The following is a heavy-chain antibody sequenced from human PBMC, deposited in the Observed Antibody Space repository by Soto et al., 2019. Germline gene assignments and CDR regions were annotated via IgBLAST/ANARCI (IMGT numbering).Heavy chain of an antibody. Sequence: SETLSLTCSVSGGSISTVGHYWTWIRQPPGKGLEWIGSIYHTGSTYYSKSLRSRLTMSVDTSKSQFSLRLSSVTAADTAVYYCARATGTLRSRNCDYWGQGSLVTVPS. CDR1: GGSISTVGHY. CDR3: ARATGTLRSRNCDY. V-gene: IGHV4-31*03. D-gene: IGHD1-1*01. CDR2: IYHTGST. J-gene: IGHJ4*02.